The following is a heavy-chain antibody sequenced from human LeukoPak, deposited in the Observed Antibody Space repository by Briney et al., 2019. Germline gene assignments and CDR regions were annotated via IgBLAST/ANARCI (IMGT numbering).Heavy chain of an antibody. V-gene: IGHV4-39*01. Sequence: SETLSLTCTVSGGSISSSSYYWGWIRQPPGKGLEWIGSIYYSGSTYYNPSLKSRVTISVDTSKNQFSLKLSSVTAADTAVYYCATNRLERGPAFDIWGQGTMVTVSS. CDR2: IYYSGST. J-gene: IGHJ3*02. D-gene: IGHD1-14*01. CDR1: GGSISSSSYY. CDR3: ATNRLERGPAFDI.